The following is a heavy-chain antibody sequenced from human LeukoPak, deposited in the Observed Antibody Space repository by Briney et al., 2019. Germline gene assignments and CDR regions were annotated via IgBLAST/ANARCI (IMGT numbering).Heavy chain of an antibody. D-gene: IGHD2-15*01. CDR3: ARDRPYCSGGSCYSSNYLDY. CDR1: GYTFTSYY. V-gene: IGHV1-46*01. CDR2: INPSGGST. J-gene: IGHJ4*02. Sequence: ASVKVSCKASGYTFTSYYMHWVRQAPGQGLEWMGIINPSGGSTSYAQKFQGRVTMTRDTSTSTVYMELSSLRSEDTAVYYCARDRPYCSGGSCYSSNYLDYWGQGTLVTVSS.